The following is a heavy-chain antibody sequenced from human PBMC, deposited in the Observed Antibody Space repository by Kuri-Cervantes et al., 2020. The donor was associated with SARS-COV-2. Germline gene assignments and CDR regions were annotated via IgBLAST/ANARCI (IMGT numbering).Heavy chain of an antibody. CDR1: GGSFSGYY. V-gene: IGHV4-34*01. J-gene: IGHJ6*03. CDR2: INHSGST. Sequence: SQTLSLTCAVYGGSFSGYYWSWIRQPPGKGLVWIGEINHSGSTNYNPSLKSRVTISVDTSKKRFSLKLSSVTAADTAVYYCARGVSSSSPLTSYHMDVWGKGTTVTVSS. D-gene: IGHD6-6*01. CDR3: ARGVSSSSPLTSYHMDV.